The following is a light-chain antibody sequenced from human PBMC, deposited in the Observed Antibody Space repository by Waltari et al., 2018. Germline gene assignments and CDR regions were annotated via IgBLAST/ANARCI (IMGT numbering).Light chain of an antibody. CDR1: QRVSSN. CDR2: CAS. Sequence: EIVMTQSPATLSVSPGERATLSCRASQRVSSNLAWYQQIPGQAPRLLIYCASTRATGIPARFTGSGSGTEFTLTISSMQSEDIAVYYCQQYNNWPGTFGQGTKVEIK. V-gene: IGKV3-15*01. CDR3: QQYNNWPGT. J-gene: IGKJ1*01.